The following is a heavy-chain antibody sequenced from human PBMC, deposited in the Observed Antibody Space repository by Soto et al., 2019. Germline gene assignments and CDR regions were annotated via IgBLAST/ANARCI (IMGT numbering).Heavy chain of an antibody. CDR2: IYYSGST. D-gene: IGHD2-15*01. CDR1: GGSASSGSYY. J-gene: IGHJ3*02. V-gene: IGHV4-61*01. Sequence: LSLTCTVSGGSASSGSYYWSWIRQPPGKGLEWIGYIYYSGSTNYNPSLKSRVTISVDTSKNQFSLKLSSVTAADTAVYYCASEVVDDAFDIWGQGTMVTVSS. CDR3: ASEVVDDAFDI.